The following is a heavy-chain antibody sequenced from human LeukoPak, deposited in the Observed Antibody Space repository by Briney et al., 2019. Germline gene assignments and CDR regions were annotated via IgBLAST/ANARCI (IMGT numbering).Heavy chain of an antibody. Sequence: PEGSLRLSCAASGFTFSIYSMNWVRQAPGKGLEWVSYITSDRRTISYADPVKGRFTISRDNDKRLLYLQMDSLRAGDTAVYYCARSTSGTFDHWGQGMLVTVSS. CDR3: ARSTSGTFDH. J-gene: IGHJ4*02. CDR1: GFTFSIYS. CDR2: ITSDRRTI. D-gene: IGHD5/OR15-5a*01. V-gene: IGHV3-48*01.